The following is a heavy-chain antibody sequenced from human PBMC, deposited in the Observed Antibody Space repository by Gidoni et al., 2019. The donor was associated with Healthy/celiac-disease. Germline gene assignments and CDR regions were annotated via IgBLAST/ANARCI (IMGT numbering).Heavy chain of an antibody. CDR1: GGSFSGYY. CDR2: INHSGST. CDR3: ASTPRITIFGIRTYYYGMDV. Sequence: QVQLQQWGAGLLKPSETLSLTCAVYGGSFSGYYWSWIRQPPGKGLEWIGKINHSGSTNYNPSLKSRVTISVDTSKNQFSLKLSSVTAADTAVYYCASTPRITIFGIRTYYYGMDVWGQGTTVTVSS. D-gene: IGHD3-3*01. V-gene: IGHV4-34*01. J-gene: IGHJ6*02.